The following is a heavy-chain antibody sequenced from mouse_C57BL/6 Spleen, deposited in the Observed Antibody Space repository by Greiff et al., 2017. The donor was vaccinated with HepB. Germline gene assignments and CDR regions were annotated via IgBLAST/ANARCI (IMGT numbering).Heavy chain of an antibody. Sequence: VQLKQSGPELVKPGASVKISCKASGYSFTDYNMNWVKQSNGKSLEWIGVINPNYGTTSYNQKFKGKATLTVDQSSSTAYMQLNSLTSEDSAVYYCASPLYYGNYLYAMDYWGQGTSVTVSS. V-gene: IGHV1-39*01. CDR1: GYSFTDYN. J-gene: IGHJ4*01. CDR2: INPNYGTT. CDR3: ASPLYYGNYLYAMDY. D-gene: IGHD2-1*01.